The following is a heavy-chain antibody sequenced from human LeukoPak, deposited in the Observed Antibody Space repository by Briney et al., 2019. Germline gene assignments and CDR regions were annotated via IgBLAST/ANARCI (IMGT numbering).Heavy chain of an antibody. D-gene: IGHD6-19*01. J-gene: IGHJ5*02. CDR1: GFTFSNYD. CDR3: AKDLSRAVAADWFDP. Sequence: GGSLRLSCAASGFTFSNYDMSWVRQAPGKGLEWVSFISDSGGSTYYADSVKGRLTISRDNSKNTLYLQMTNLRAADTAVYYCAKDLSRAVAADWFDPWDQGSLVTVSS. V-gene: IGHV3-23*01. CDR2: ISDSGGST.